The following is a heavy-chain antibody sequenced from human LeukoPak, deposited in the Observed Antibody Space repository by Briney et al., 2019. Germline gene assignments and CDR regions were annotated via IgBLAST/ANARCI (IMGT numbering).Heavy chain of an antibody. D-gene: IGHD3-10*01. V-gene: IGHV4-4*07. J-gene: IGHJ5*02. CDR2: IYTSGST. Sequence: PSETLSLTCTVSGGSISSYYWSWIRQPAGKGLERIGRIYTSGSTNYNPSLRSRVTMSVDTSKNQFSLKLSSVTAADTAVYYCARENAYGSGSYYNGDSWFDPWGQGTLVTVSS. CDR3: ARENAYGSGSYYNGDSWFDP. CDR1: GGSISSYY.